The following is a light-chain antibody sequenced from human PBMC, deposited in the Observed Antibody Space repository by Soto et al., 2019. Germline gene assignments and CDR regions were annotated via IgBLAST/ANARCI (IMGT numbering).Light chain of an antibody. CDR3: QVWDSNSDHQV. Sequence: SYELTQPPSVSVAPGKTARVTCGGSNIGSKAVHWYQQKPGQAPVLVIYYDSDRPSGIPERFSGSNSGNTATLTISRVEAGDEADYYCQVWDSNSDHQVFGGGTNVTVL. CDR2: YDS. V-gene: IGLV3-21*04. CDR1: NIGSKA. J-gene: IGLJ2*01.